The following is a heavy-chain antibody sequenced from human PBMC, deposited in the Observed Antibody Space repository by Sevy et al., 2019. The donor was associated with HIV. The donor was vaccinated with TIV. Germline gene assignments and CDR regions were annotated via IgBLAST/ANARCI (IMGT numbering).Heavy chain of an antibody. CDR1: GGSISSYY. CDR2: IYYSGST. Sequence: SETLSLTCTVSGGSISSYYWSWIRQPPGKGLEWIGYIYYSGSTNYNPSLKSRVTISVDTSKNQFSLKLSSVTAADTAVYYCARHITIFGVVITHYGMDVWGQGTTVTVSS. V-gene: IGHV4-59*08. J-gene: IGHJ6*02. CDR3: ARHITIFGVVITHYGMDV. D-gene: IGHD3-3*01.